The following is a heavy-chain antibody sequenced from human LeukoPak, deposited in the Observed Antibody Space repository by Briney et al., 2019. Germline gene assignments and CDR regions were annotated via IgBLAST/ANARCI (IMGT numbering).Heavy chain of an antibody. Sequence: GGSLRLSCAASGFTFSSYSMNWVRQAPGKGLEWVSSISSSSSYIYYADSVKGRFTISRDNAKNSLYLQMNSLRAEDTAVYYCARGYSSGRKPFDYWGQGTLVTVSS. V-gene: IGHV3-21*01. J-gene: IGHJ4*02. CDR3: ARGYSSGRKPFDY. CDR1: GFTFSSYS. D-gene: IGHD6-19*01. CDR2: ISSSSSYI.